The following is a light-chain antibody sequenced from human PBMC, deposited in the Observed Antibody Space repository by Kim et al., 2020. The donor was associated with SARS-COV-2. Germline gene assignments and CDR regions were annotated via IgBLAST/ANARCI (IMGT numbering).Light chain of an antibody. J-gene: IGLJ3*02. CDR2: RNN. CDR3: SSWYSSLSVLV. V-gene: IGLV10-54*01. Sequence: QSAPPPCTANSHNSGIQGAACLQPHQRHPPTLLSYRNNNRPSLFSDRLSPSRSVNTASLTITGLQPEDEADYYFSSWYSSLSVLVFGGGTQLTVL. CDR1: SHNSGIQG.